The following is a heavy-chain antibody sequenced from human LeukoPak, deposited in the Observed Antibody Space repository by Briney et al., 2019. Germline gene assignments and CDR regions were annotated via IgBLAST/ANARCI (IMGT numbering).Heavy chain of an antibody. V-gene: IGHV4-34*01. CDR1: GGSFSGYY. J-gene: IGHJ4*02. D-gene: IGHD3-10*01. Sequence: SETLYLTCAVYGGSFSGYYWSWIRQPPGKGLEWIGEINHSGSTNYNPSLKSRVTISVDTSKNQFSLKLSSVTAADTAVYYCARGLRYYGSGSYYNGGGYFDYWGQGTLVTVSS. CDR2: INHSGST. CDR3: ARGLRYYGSGSYYNGGGYFDY.